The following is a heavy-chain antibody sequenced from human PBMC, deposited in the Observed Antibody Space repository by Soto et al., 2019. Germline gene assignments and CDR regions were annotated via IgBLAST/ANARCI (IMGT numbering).Heavy chain of an antibody. CDR2: IIPIFGTA. CDR1: GGTFSSYA. D-gene: IGHD2-2*01. CDR3: ARSEGYCSSTSCFQWFDP. Sequence: KVSFKASGGTFSSYAISLVLHAPVQVLELMGGIIPIFGTANYAQKFQGRVTITADESTSTAYMELSSLRSEDTAVYYCARSEGYCSSTSCFQWFDPWGQGTLVTVSS. V-gene: IGHV1-69*01. J-gene: IGHJ5*02.